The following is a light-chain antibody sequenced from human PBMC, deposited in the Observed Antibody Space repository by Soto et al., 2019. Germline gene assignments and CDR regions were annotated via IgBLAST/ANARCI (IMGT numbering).Light chain of an antibody. CDR3: QQANSFPPT. V-gene: IGKV1-12*01. Sequence: DIQMTQSPSTLSASVGDRVTITCRASQNISTWLAWYQQKPGKAPNLLIYAASSLQSGVPSRFSGSGSGTDFTLTISSLQPEDFATYYCQQANSFPPTFGQGTRLEIK. CDR2: AAS. J-gene: IGKJ5*01. CDR1: QNISTW.